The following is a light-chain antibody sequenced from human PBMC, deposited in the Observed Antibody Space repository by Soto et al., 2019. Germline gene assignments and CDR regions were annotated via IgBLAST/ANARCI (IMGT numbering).Light chain of an antibody. CDR1: QSISNW. CDR2: DSS. J-gene: IGKJ1*01. CDR3: LQDYNYPWT. V-gene: IGKV1-5*01. Sequence: DIQMTQSPSTLSATVGDRVTITCRASQSISNWLAWYQQKPGKAPKLLIYDSSNLESGVPSRFSGSGSGTGFTLTISSLQPEDCATYYCLQDYNYPWTFGQGTKVDVK.